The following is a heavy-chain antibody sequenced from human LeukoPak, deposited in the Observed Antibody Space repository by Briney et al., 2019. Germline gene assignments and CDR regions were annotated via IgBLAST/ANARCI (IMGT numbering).Heavy chain of an antibody. Sequence: GGSLRLSCVASGFTFSNYAMNWVRQTPGKGLEWVSAISGGGSATFYADSLKGRFTISRDNSKNTLYLQVNSLRAEDTAVYYCARDIAYCGGDCYSGIHNWFDPWGQGTLVTVSS. CDR2: ISGGGSAT. D-gene: IGHD2-21*02. CDR3: ARDIAYCGGDCYSGIHNWFDP. CDR1: GFTFSNYA. V-gene: IGHV3-23*01. J-gene: IGHJ5*02.